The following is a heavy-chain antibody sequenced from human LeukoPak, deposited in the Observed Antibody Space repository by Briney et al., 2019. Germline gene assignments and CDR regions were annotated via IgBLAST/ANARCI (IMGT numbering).Heavy chain of an antibody. D-gene: IGHD6-6*01. CDR2: INHSGNT. CDR3: ARVLRKDLAARRACFDY. V-gene: IGHV4-34*01. CDR1: GESFSDDY. J-gene: IGHJ4*02. Sequence: SETLSLTCVVYGESFSDDYWSWIRQPPGEGLEWIGEINHSGNTNYNPSLKSRVTISVDTSKNQFSLKLSSVTAADTAVYYCARVLRKDLAARRACFDYWGQGTLVTVSS.